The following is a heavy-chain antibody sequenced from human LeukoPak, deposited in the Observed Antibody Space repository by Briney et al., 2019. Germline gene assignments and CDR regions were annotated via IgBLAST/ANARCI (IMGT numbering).Heavy chain of an antibody. D-gene: IGHD4-23*01. Sequence: GGSLRLSCAASGFTFSDYYMSWIRQAPGKGLEWVSYISSSGSTIYYADSVKGRFTISRDNAKNSLYLQMNSLRAEDTAVYYCAKDAPRNDGGKGSHYFDYWGQGTLVTVSS. CDR1: GFTFSDYY. CDR3: AKDAPRNDGGKGSHYFDY. CDR2: ISSSGSTI. V-gene: IGHV3-11*04. J-gene: IGHJ4*02.